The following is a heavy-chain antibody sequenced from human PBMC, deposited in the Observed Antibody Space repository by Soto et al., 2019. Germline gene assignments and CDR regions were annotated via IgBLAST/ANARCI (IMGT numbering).Heavy chain of an antibody. CDR3: ARQHCSSTSCYLAYFDY. CDR1: GYSFTSYW. D-gene: IGHD2-2*01. J-gene: IGHJ4*02. CDR2: IDPSDSYT. Sequence: GESLKISCKGSGYSFTSYWISWVRQMPGKGLEWMGRIDPSDSYTNYSPSFQGHVTISADKSISTAYLQWSSLKASDTAMYYCARQHCSSTSCYLAYFDYWGQGTLVTVSS. V-gene: IGHV5-10-1*01.